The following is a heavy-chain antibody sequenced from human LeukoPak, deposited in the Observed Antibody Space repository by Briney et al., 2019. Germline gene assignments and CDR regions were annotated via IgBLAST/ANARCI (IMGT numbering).Heavy chain of an antibody. Sequence: PGGSLRLSCAASGFTFSSYEMNWVRQAPGKGLEWVSYISSSGSTIYYADSVKGRFTISRDNAKNSLYLQMNSLRAEDTAVCYCARDFEEVRYYYGMDVWGQGTTVTVSS. CDR2: ISSSGSTI. CDR3: ARDFEEVRYYYGMDV. CDR1: GFTFSSYE. J-gene: IGHJ6*02. V-gene: IGHV3-48*03.